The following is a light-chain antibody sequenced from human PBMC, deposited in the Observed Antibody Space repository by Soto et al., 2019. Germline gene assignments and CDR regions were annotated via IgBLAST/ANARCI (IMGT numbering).Light chain of an antibody. CDR2: QTS. V-gene: IGKV3-11*01. Sequence: EIVLTQSPATLSLFPGDRVTLSCRASQYINTRLAWYQHRPGQAPRLLSYQTSIRAAGIPARFSASGAGTDFTLTISDVQPEDCALYSCLQRQSWPRTVGQGTKVDI. CDR3: LQRQSWPRT. J-gene: IGKJ1*01. CDR1: QYINTR.